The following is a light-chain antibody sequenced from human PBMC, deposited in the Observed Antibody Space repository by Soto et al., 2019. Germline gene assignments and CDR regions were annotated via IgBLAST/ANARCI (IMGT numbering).Light chain of an antibody. CDR2: GAS. CDR3: QQYYYWPIT. CDR1: QSVSSN. V-gene: IGKV3-15*01. J-gene: IGKJ5*01. Sequence: EVLLTQSPATLSVSPGERDTLSCRASQSVSSNLAWYQQKPGQAPRLLIYGASTRATGFPARFSGSGSGTEFTLTSSILQSEDFVVYCCQQYYYWPITFGQGTRLEIK.